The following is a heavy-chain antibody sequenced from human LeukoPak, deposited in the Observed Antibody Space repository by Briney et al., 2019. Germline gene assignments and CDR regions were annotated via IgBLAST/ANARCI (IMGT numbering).Heavy chain of an antibody. D-gene: IGHD3-10*01. CDR2: IYSTGST. Sequence: SETLSLTCTVSGGSISSYYWTWFRQPAGKGLEWIGRIYSTGSTNYNPSLMSRVTISVDTSKNQFSLKLSSVTAADTAVYFCARQNYGSAPLRYWGQGTLVTVSS. J-gene: IGHJ4*02. CDR1: GGSISSYY. V-gene: IGHV4-4*07. CDR3: ARQNYGSAPLRY.